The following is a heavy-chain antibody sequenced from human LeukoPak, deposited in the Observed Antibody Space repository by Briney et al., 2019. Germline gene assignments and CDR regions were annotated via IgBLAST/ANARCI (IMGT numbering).Heavy chain of an antibody. Sequence: PGGSLRLSCAASGFTVSSNYMSWVRQAPGKGLEWVSVIYSDDSTYYADSVKGRFTISRHNSKNTLYLQMNSLRAEETAVYYCARDPWKAYSNENGMDVWGQGTTVTVSS. V-gene: IGHV3-53*04. CDR1: GFTVSSNY. CDR2: IYSDDST. J-gene: IGHJ6*02. D-gene: IGHD4-11*01. CDR3: ARDPWKAYSNENGMDV.